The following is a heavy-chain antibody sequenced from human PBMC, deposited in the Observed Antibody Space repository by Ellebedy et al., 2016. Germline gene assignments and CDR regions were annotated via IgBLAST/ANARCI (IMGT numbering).Heavy chain of an antibody. J-gene: IGHJ4*02. CDR3: RPGHYADY. V-gene: IGHV3-53*01. CDR1: GFSVSSNF. Sequence: GGSLRLSXAASGFSVSSNFMSWVRQAPGKGLEWVSVIYNSAATYYADSVKGRFTISRDNSRNTLHLQMNSLRVDDTAVYYCRPGHYADYWGQGTLVTVSS. CDR2: IYNSAAT.